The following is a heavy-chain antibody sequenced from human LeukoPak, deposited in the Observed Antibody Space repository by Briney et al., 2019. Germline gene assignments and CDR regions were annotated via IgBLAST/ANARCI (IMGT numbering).Heavy chain of an antibody. CDR1: GGSFSGYY. CDR2: INPRGST. D-gene: IGHD5-24*01. J-gene: IGHJ4*02. V-gene: IGHV4-34*01. Sequence: SETLSLTCGVYGGSFSGYYWSWIRQPPGKGLEWMGEINPRGSTNYNPSLNSRVTLSADPSKNHFSLTLNSVTAADTAVYYCARRRLGYYFDYWGQGTLVTVSS. CDR3: ARRRLGYYFDY.